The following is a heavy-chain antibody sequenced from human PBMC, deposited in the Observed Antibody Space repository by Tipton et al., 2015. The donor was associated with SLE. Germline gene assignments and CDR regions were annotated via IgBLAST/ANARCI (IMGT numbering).Heavy chain of an antibody. J-gene: IGHJ2*01. CDR2: IKQDGSEK. D-gene: IGHD1-26*01. Sequence: SLRLYCAASGFTFSSYWMSWVRQAPGKGLEWVANIKQDGSEKYYVDSEKGRFTISRDNAKNSLYMQMNSMRAEGTAVYYCARVDSGSYSWYFDLWGRGTLVTVSS. V-gene: IGHV3-7*01. CDR3: ARVDSGSYSWYFDL. CDR1: GFTFSSYW.